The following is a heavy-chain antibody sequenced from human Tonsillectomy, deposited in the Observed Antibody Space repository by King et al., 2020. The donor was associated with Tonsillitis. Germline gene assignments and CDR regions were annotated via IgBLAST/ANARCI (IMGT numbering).Heavy chain of an antibody. V-gene: IGHV4-59*01. CDR2: IYYSGST. CDR3: ARGGPFGKLIDYFDY. J-gene: IGHJ4*02. D-gene: IGHD3-10*01. Sequence: QLQESGPGLVKPSETLSLTCTVSGGSISSYYWSWIRQPPGKGLEWIGYIYYSGSTNYNPSLKSRVTISVDTSKNQFSLKLSSVTAADTAVYYGARGGPFGKLIDYFDYWGQGTLVTVSS. CDR1: GGSISSYY.